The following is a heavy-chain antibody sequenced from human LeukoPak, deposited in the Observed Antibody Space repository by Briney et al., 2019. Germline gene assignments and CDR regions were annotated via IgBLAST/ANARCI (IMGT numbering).Heavy chain of an antibody. V-gene: IGHV1-8*03. Sequence: ASVKVSCKASGYTFTSYDINWVRQATGQGLEWMGWMNPNSGNTGYAQKFQGRVTITRNTSISTAYMELSSLRPEDTAVYYCARARHYDFWSGYSHYFDYWGQGTLVTVSS. D-gene: IGHD3-3*01. CDR1: GYTFTSYD. CDR3: ARARHYDFWSGYSHYFDY. CDR2: MNPNSGNT. J-gene: IGHJ4*02.